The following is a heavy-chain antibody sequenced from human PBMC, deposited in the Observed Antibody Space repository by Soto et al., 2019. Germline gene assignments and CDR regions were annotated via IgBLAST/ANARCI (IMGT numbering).Heavy chain of an antibody. J-gene: IGHJ5*02. CDR2: IYHSGST. Sequence: LSLTCSVSGGTITSGRSSWNWIRQSPGKGLEWIAYIYHSGSTYYNPSPKSRVTISVDRSENRFSLKLSSVTAADTAVYFCAREWLPSGLNYSYTWGPGTLVTVSS. CDR1: GGTITSGRSS. CDR3: AREWLPSGLNYSYT. D-gene: IGHD3-22*01. V-gene: IGHV4-30-2*06.